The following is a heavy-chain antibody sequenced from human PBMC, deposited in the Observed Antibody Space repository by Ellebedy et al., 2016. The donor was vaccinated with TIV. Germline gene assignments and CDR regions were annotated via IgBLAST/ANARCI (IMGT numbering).Heavy chain of an antibody. CDR2: ISGFNGDT. V-gene: IGHV1-18*04. D-gene: IGHD3-10*01. Sequence: ASVKVSXXTSGYTFTSYSINWVRQAPGQGLEWMGWISGFNGDTNFAQQFQGRVTLTTDTSTSTAYMELRSLRPDDTAVYFCARDAAHSAPFDSWGQGTLVTVSS. CDR3: ARDAAHSAPFDS. J-gene: IGHJ4*02. CDR1: GYTFTSYS.